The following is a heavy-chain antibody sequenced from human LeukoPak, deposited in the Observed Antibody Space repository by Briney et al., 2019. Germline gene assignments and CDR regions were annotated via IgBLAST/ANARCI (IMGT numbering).Heavy chain of an antibody. D-gene: IGHD1-7*01. CDR3: AKDLTRGNWNYADSFDY. J-gene: IGHJ4*02. CDR2: ISGSGGST. Sequence: GGSLRLSCAASGFTFSSYAVSWVRQAPGKGLEWVSAISGSGGSTYYADSVKGRFTISRDNSKNTLYLQMNSLRAEDTAVYYCAKDLTRGNWNYADSFDYWGQGTLVTVSS. V-gene: IGHV3-23*01. CDR1: GFTFSSYA.